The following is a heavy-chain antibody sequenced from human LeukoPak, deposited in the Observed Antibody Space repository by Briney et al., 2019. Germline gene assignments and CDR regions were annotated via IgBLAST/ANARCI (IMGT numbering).Heavy chain of an antibody. V-gene: IGHV4-59*08. CDR2: ISHTGST. CDR3: ARHFTVGGNYYFGH. Sequence: PSETLSLTCTVSSDSIPSPYWSWIRQSPGRRREWVAYISHTGSTKYNPSLLSRVAVSIDTSKNEFSLKLTSVTAADTAVYYCARHFTVGGNYYFGHWDQGTPVTVSS. CDR1: SDSIPSPY. J-gene: IGHJ4*02. D-gene: IGHD3-10*01.